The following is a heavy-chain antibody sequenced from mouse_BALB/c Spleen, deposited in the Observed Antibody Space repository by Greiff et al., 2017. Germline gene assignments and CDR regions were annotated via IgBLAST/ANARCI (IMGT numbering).Heavy chain of an antibody. CDR2: INPYNGAT. D-gene: IGHD2-4*01. CDR3: ARGYYEYDVFAY. V-gene: IGHV1-31*01. Sequence: EVQLQQSGPELVKPGASVKISCKASGYSFTGYYMHWVKQSHVKSLEWIGRINPYNGATSYNQNFKDKASLTVDKSSSTAYMELHSLTSEDSAVYYCARGYYEYDVFAYWGQGTLVTVSA. CDR1: GYSFTGYY. J-gene: IGHJ3*01.